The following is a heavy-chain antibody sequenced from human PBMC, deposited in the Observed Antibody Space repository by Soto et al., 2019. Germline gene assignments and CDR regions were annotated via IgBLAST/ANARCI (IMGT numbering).Heavy chain of an antibody. CDR1: GGSVGSGSYY. D-gene: IGHD1-1*01. V-gene: IGHV4-61*01. CDR3: ARVERGTATTVVDAFDI. CDR2: MSHSGGT. J-gene: IGHJ3*02. Sequence: SETLCLTCGVYGGSVGSGSYYWSWIRQPPGKGLEWIGEMSHSGGTHFNPSLKSRVTIPVDTSKNQFSLKMSSVTPADTALYYCARVERGTATTVVDAFDIWGPGTMVTVSS.